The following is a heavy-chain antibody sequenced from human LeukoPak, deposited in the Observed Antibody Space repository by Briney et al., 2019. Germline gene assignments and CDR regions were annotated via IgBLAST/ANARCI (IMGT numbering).Heavy chain of an antibody. CDR1: GGSISSYY. D-gene: IGHD5-12*01. CDR3: ASLSYSGYDYVVYRWFDP. CDR2: IYYSGST. Sequence: PSETLSLTCTVSGGSISSYYWSWIRQPPGKGLEWIGYIYYSGSTNYNPSLESRVTISVDTSKNQFSLKLSSVTAADTAVYYCASLSYSGYDYVVYRWFDPWGQGTLVTVSS. V-gene: IGHV4-59*08. J-gene: IGHJ5*02.